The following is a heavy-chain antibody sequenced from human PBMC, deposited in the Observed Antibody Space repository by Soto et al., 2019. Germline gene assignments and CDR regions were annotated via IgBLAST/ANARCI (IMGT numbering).Heavy chain of an antibody. V-gene: IGHV3-11*01. CDR1: GFTFSDYY. CDR2: ISSSGSTI. Sequence: GGSLRLSCAASGFTFSDYYMSWIRQAPGKGLEWVSYISSSGSTIYYADSVKGRFTISRDNAKNSLYLQMNSLRAEDTAVYYCATSIAAGTYLDYWGQGTLVTVSS. CDR3: ATSIAAGTYLDY. J-gene: IGHJ4*02. D-gene: IGHD6-13*01.